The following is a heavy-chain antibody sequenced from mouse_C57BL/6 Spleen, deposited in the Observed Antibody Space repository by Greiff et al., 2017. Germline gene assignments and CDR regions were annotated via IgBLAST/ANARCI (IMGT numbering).Heavy chain of an antibody. CDR2: FYPGSGSI. J-gene: IGHJ2*01. D-gene: IGHD2-3*01. V-gene: IGHV1-62-2*01. CDR3: ARHEDDGYYPYYFDY. Sequence: VQRVESGAELVKPGASVKLSCKASGYTFTEYTIHWVKQRSGQGLEWIGWFYPGSGSIKYNEKFKDKATLTADKSSSTVYMELSRLTSEDSAVYFCARHEDDGYYPYYFDYWGQGTTLTVSS. CDR1: GYTFTEYT.